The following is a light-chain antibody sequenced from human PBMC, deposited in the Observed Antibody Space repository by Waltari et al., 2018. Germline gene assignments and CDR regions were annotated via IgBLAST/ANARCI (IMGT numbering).Light chain of an antibody. CDR2: FGD. J-gene: IGLJ3*02. CDR3: STWDDSLNAWV. V-gene: IGLV1-36*01. CDR1: SSNIGKNG. Sequence: ELTQPPSVSEAPRQRVTISCSGRSSNIGKNGVNWYQHLPGEAPKLLIFFGDLLPPGGSDGFSGSKSGTSASLAISGLHPQDEADYYCSTWDDSLNAWVFGGGTKLTVL.